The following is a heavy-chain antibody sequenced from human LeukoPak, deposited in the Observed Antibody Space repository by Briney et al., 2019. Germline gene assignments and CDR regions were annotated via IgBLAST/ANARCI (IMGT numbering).Heavy chain of an antibody. Sequence: SQTLSLTCAMSGDSVSSNTAIWNWIRQSPSRGLEWLGRTYYRSKWYIDYALSVRGRITFNPDTSKNQLSLQLNSVTPEDTATYYCARGGAIRVTGMTPFDYWGQGSLVTVSS. CDR3: ARGGAIRVTGMTPFDY. CDR2: TYYRSKWYI. J-gene: IGHJ4*02. V-gene: IGHV6-1*01. D-gene: IGHD1-1*01. CDR1: GDSVSSNTAI.